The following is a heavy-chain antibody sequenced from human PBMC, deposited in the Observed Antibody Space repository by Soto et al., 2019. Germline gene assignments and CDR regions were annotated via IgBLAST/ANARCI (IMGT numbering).Heavy chain of an antibody. Sequence: PSETLSLTCTVSGGSIRSSSYYWGRIRKPPGKGLEWIGSIYHSGNTNYNPSLKSRVTISVDTSNNQFSLKLSSVTAADTAVYYCAGLKGGKGYSYGYDTYYYYYYMDVWGKATTVTVSS. J-gene: IGHJ6*03. CDR1: GGSIRSSSYY. D-gene: IGHD5-18*01. V-gene: IGHV4-39*07. CDR2: IYHSGNT. CDR3: AGLKGGKGYSYGYDTYYYYYYMDV.